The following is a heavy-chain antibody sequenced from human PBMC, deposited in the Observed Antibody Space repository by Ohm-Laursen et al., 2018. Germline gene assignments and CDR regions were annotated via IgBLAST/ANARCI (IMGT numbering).Heavy chain of an antibody. V-gene: IGHV3-23*01. CDR1: GFTFSGYA. CDR2: ISGSGGST. D-gene: IGHD5-18*01. CDR3: AKSGGYNYRYYFDY. J-gene: IGHJ4*02. Sequence: SLRLSCAAPGFTFSGYAISWVRQAPGKGLEWVSAISGSGGSTYYADSVKGRFTISRDNSKNTLFLQMNSLRAEDTAVYYCAKSGGYNYRYYFDYWGQGTLVTVSS.